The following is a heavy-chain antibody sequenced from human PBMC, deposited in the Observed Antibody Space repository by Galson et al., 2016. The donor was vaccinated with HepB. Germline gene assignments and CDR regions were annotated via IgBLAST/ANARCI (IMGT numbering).Heavy chain of an antibody. Sequence: SLRLSCATSGFTLSSYAVNWVRQAPGKGLEWVAIISYDANYKYYADSVKGRFTISKDKTTLYLQMNSLRVEDTAVKYCAGVRIPGYCISTTCGYFDYWGQGALVTVSS. CDR1: GFTLSSYA. V-gene: IGHV3-30-3*01. CDR2: ISYDANYK. J-gene: IGHJ4*02. D-gene: IGHD2-2*01. CDR3: AGVRIPGYCISTTCGYFDY.